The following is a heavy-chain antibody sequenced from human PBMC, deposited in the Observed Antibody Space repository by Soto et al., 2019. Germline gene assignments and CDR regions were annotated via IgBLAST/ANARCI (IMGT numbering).Heavy chain of an antibody. CDR2: IGWRSFAL. J-gene: IGHJ4*02. V-gene: IGHV3-9*01. CDR1: GFTFDDYA. CDR3: VKDRLASTRGRFDF. D-gene: IGHD2-2*01. Sequence: PGGSLRLSCAASGFTFDDYAMHWVRQVPGKGLEWVAGIGWRSFALGYADSVKGRFTISRDNAKKSLYLQMNSLRAEDSALYFCVKDRLASTRGRFDFWGQGTLVTVSS.